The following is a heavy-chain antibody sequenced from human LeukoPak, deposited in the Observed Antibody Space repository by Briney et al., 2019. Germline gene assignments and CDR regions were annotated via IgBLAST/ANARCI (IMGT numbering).Heavy chain of an antibody. CDR2: INHSGST. Sequence: SGTLSLTCAVDGGSFSGYYWSWIRQPPGKGLEWIGEINHSGSTNYNPSLKSRVTISVDTSKNQFSLKLSSVTAADTPVYYCARGKTDLRYSNSSQGLDFHYWAQGTLVTVSS. V-gene: IGHV4-34*01. CDR1: GGSFSGYY. CDR3: ARGKTDLRYSNSSQGLDFHY. D-gene: IGHD6-6*01. J-gene: IGHJ4*02.